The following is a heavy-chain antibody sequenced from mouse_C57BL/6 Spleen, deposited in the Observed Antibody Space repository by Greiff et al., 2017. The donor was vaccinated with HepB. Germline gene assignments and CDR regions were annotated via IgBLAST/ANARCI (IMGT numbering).Heavy chain of an antibody. CDR3: ARGKTLNYYGSSYEGFAY. J-gene: IGHJ3*01. V-gene: IGHV1-22*01. CDR2: INPNNGGT. CDR1: GYTFTDYN. Sequence: VQLQQSGPELVKPGASVKMSCKASGYTFTDYNMHWVKQSHGKSLEWIGYINPNNGGTSYNQKFKGKATLTVNKSSSTAYMELRSLTSEDSAVYYCARGKTLNYYGSSYEGFAYWGQGTLVTVSA. D-gene: IGHD1-1*01.